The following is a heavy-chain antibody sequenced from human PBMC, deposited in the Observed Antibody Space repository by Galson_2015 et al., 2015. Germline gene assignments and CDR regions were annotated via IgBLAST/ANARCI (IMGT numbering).Heavy chain of an antibody. Sequence: SLRLSCAASGFTFSSYWMSWVRQAPGKGLEWVANIKQDGSEKYYVDSVKGRFTISRDNAKNSLYLQMNSLRDEDTAVYYCARDQSGSYWALYYFDYWGQGTMVTVSS. V-gene: IGHV3-7*01. J-gene: IGHJ4*03. CDR2: IKQDGSEK. CDR3: ARDQSGSYWALYYFDY. D-gene: IGHD1-26*01. CDR1: GFTFSSYW.